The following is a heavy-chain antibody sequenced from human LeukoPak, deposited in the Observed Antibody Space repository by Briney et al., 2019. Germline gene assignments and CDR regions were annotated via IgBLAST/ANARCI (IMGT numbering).Heavy chain of an antibody. V-gene: IGHV3-49*03. CDR2: ISGGTT. CDR1: GFTFGDYL. D-gene: IGHD6-19*01. J-gene: IGHJ4*02. CDR3: SRGSGWLSVY. Sequence: QPGGSLRLSCAASGFTFGDYLMNWFRQAPGKGLEWIGFISGGTTEYAASVKGRFTISRDDSTSIAYLQMNSLTTEDTAVYYCSRGSGWLSVYWGQGTLVTVSS.